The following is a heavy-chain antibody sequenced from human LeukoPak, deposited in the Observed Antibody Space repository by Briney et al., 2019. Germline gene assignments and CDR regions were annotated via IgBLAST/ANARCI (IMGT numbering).Heavy chain of an antibody. J-gene: IGHJ4*02. V-gene: IGHV3-33*01. CDR1: GFTFSSYG. D-gene: IGHD4-17*01. Sequence: GGSLRLSCAASGFTFSSYGMHWVRQAPGKGLEWVAVKWYDGSNKYYADSVKGRFTISRDNSKNTLYLQMNSLRAEDTAMYYCARANDYGDYGYWGQGTLVTVSS. CDR3: ARANDYGDYGY. CDR2: KWYDGSNK.